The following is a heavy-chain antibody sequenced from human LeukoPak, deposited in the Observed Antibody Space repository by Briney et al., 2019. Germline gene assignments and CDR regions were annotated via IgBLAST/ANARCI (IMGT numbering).Heavy chain of an antibody. V-gene: IGHV1-3*01. D-gene: IGHD3-22*01. J-gene: IGHJ4*02. Sequence: ASVKVSCKASGYIFSNYAIHWVRQAPGQRLEWMAWINAGNGNTKYSQKLQGRITITRDTSASTVYMELRSLRSDDTAVYYCVREGPYYYESGMDHWGQGTLVTVSS. CDR2: INAGNGNT. CDR1: GYIFSNYA. CDR3: VREGPYYYESGMDH.